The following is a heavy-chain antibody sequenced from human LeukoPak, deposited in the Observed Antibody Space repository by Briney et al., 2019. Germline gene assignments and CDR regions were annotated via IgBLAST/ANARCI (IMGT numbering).Heavy chain of an antibody. V-gene: IGHV3-74*01. CDR2: INSDGSST. J-gene: IGHJ4*02. Sequence: GSLRLSCAASGFTFSSYWMHWVRQAPGKGLVWVSLINSDGSSTIYADSVKGRFTISRDNAKNSLYLQMNSLRAEDTAVYYCARTMATIDFDYWGQGTLVTVSS. CDR3: ARTMATIDFDY. CDR1: GFTFSSYW. D-gene: IGHD5-12*01.